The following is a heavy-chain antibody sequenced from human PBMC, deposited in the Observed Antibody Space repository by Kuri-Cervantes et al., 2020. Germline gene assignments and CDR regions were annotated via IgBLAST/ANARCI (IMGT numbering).Heavy chain of an antibody. CDR3: AKTRQYSGSLSDY. J-gene: IGHJ4*02. V-gene: IGHV3-23*01. CDR2: LSSSGSST. D-gene: IGHD1-26*01. CDR1: GFTFSSYA. Sequence: GGSLRLSCAASGFTFSSYAMTWVRQAPGKGLEWVSALSSSGSSTYYADSVKGRFTISRDNSKNTLYLQMNSLRAEDTALYHCAKTRQYSGSLSDYWGQGTLVTVSS.